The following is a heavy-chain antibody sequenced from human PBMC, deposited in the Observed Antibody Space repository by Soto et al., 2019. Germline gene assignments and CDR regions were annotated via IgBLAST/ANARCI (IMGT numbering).Heavy chain of an antibody. D-gene: IGHD4-4*01. J-gene: IGHJ5*02. CDR3: VRADSYKNYRTKYL. Sequence: QVQLVQSGAEVKKPGASVKVSCRASGYSFTGYYIHWVRQAPGQGLEWMGWISPNTGDTNYAQKFQGRVTLTRDTSLSTFYRELSRLRSDSTAVFFCVRADSYKNYRTKYLWGQGTLVTVSS. CDR1: GYSFTGYY. CDR2: ISPNTGDT. V-gene: IGHV1-2*02.